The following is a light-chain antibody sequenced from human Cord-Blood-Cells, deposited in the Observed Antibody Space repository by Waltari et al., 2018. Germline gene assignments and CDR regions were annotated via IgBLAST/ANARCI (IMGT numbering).Light chain of an antibody. CDR1: QSVSSY. Sequence: EIVLTQSPATLSLSPGERATLSCRASQSVSSYLAWYQQKPGQAPRLLIYDASNRASGIPARFSGSGSRTDFTLTISSLEPKDFAVYYCQQRSNWPPITFGQGTRLEIK. V-gene: IGKV3-11*01. J-gene: IGKJ5*01. CDR3: QQRSNWPPIT. CDR2: DAS.